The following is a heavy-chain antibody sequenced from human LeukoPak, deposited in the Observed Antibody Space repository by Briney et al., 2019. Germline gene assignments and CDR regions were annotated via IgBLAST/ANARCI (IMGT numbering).Heavy chain of an antibody. D-gene: IGHD3/OR15-3a*01. CDR1: GFTFSDYY. V-gene: IGHV3-11*01. J-gene: IGHJ4*02. CDR3: ARGDSLYLY. Sequence: GGSLRLSCAASGFTFSDYYMTWIRQAPGKGLEWVSHISSSGSAINYADSVKGRFSISRDYAKNSLYLQMNSLRAEDTAVYYCARGDSLYLYWGQGTLVTVSS. CDR2: ISSSGSAI.